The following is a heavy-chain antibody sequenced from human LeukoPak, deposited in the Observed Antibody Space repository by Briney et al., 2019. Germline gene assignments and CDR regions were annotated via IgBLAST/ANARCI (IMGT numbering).Heavy chain of an antibody. Sequence: SETLSLTCTVSGGSISSGSYRWGWIRQTAGKGLEWIGRIYASGSTNYNPSLKSRVTISVDTSKNQFSLKLSSVTAADTAVYYCARDSGIASPGRLDPWGQGTLVTVSS. CDR3: ARDSGIASPGRLDP. CDR2: IYASGST. V-gene: IGHV4-61*02. D-gene: IGHD6-13*01. J-gene: IGHJ5*02. CDR1: GGSISSGSYR.